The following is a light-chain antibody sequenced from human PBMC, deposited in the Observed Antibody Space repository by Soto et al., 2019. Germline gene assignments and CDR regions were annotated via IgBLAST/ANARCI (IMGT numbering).Light chain of an antibody. J-gene: IGKJ4*01. CDR1: QSVRTY. V-gene: IGKV3-11*01. Sequence: EIVLTQSPATLSLSPGERATLSCRARQSVRTYLSYVAWYQQRPGQAPRLLIYDASNRATGIPARFRGSGSGTDFTLTISSLEPEDFAVYYCQQRSNWPPVFGGGTKVDIK. CDR2: DAS. CDR3: QQRSNWPPV.